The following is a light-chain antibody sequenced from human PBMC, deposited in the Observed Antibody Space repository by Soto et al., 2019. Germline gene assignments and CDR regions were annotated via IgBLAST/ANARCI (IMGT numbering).Light chain of an antibody. CDR1: SSNIGSNY. V-gene: IGLV1-44*01. CDR2: SNN. Sequence: QSVLTQPPSASGTPGQRVTISCSGRSSNIGSNYVYWYQQLPGTAPKLLMYSNNQRPSGVPDRFSGSKSGTSASLAISGLQSEDEADYYCAAWDDSLNGPVFGGGTKLTVL. J-gene: IGLJ2*01. CDR3: AAWDDSLNGPV.